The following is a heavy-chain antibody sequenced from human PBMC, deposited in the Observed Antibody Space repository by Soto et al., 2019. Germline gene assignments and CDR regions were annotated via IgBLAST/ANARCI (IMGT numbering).Heavy chain of an antibody. CDR1: GGSFSGFY. Sequence: QVQLQQWGAGLLKPSETLSLTCAVYGGSFSGFYWSWIRQPPGKGLEWIGESNHVGSTNYNPSLKSRVTMSVDPCKNQFSLRLTSVTAADTAVYYCARVLIAGVTTDWGQGTLVIVSS. CDR3: ARVLIAGVTTD. J-gene: IGHJ4*02. CDR2: SNHVGST. V-gene: IGHV4-34*01. D-gene: IGHD5-18*01.